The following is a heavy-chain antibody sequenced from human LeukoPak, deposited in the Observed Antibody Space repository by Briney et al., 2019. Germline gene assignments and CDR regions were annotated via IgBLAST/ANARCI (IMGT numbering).Heavy chain of an antibody. CDR3: ARDKDYGDYGNYYYGMDV. J-gene: IGHJ6*02. CDR2: ISSSSSTI. CDR1: GFTFSSYS. D-gene: IGHD4-17*01. V-gene: IGHV3-48*01. Sequence: GGSLRLSCAASGFTFSSYSMNWVRQAPGKGLEWVSYISSSSSTIYYADSVKGRFTISRDNAKNSLYLQMNSLRAEDTAVYYCARDKDYGDYGNYYYGMDVWAKGPRSPSP.